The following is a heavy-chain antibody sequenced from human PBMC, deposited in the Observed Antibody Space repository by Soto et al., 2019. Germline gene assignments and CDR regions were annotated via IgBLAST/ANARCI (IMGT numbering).Heavy chain of an antibody. Sequence: GGSLTLSRAAYVFPSSNFGIHCARQAPGKGLEWVAVIRHDGSKTNYVDSVKGRLTISRHNSSNTVSLQMDSLRAEDTAVYRCVRDSVTEATYSGPSYYNMDVWGRGTTVTVSS. V-gene: IGHV3-33*01. J-gene: IGHJ6*01. CDR2: IRHDGSKT. CDR1: VFPSSNFG. CDR3: VRDSVTEATYSGPSYYNMDV. D-gene: IGHD2-15*01.